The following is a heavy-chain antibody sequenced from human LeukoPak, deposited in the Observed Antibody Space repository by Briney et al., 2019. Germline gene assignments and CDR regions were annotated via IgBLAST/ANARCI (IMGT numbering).Heavy chain of an antibody. CDR1: GYTFTSYG. Sequence: ASVKVSCKASGYTFTSYGISWVRQAPGQGLEWMGWISAYNGNTNYAQKLQGRVTVTTDTSTSTAYMELRSLRSDDTAVYYCASGYCSSTSCFFGDYWGQGTLVTVSS. J-gene: IGHJ4*02. D-gene: IGHD2-2*01. V-gene: IGHV1-18*01. CDR2: ISAYNGNT. CDR3: ASGYCSSTSCFFGDY.